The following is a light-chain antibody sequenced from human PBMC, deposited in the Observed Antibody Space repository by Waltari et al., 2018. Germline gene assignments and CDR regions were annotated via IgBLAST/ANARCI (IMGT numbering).Light chain of an antibody. V-gene: IGLV2-14*03. Sequence: QSALTQPASVSASPGQSITISCTGTSSDVGAYNFVSWYQQTPGKAPNLMIYDVTKRPSGVSNRFSGSKSGDTASLTISGLQAEDEADYYCSSFTSSDTMVFGGGTKLTVL. CDR2: DVT. CDR3: SSFTSSDTMV. J-gene: IGLJ3*02. CDR1: SSDVGAYNF.